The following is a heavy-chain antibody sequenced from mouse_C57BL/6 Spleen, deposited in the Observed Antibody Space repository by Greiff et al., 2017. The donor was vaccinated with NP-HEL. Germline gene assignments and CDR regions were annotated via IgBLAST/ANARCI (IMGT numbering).Heavy chain of an antibody. CDR2: IHPNSGST. D-gene: IGHD1-1*01. Sequence: QVQLKQPGAELVKPGASVKLSCKASGYTFTSYWMHWVKQRPGQGLEWIGMIHPNSGSTNYNEKFKSKATLTVDKSSSTAYMQLSSLTSEDSAVYYCARSPPGSYDAMDYWGQGTSVTVSS. CDR1: GYTFTSYW. V-gene: IGHV1-64*01. J-gene: IGHJ4*01. CDR3: ARSPPGSYDAMDY.